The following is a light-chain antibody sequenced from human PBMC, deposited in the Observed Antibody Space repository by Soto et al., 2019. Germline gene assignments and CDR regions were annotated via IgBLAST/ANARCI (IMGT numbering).Light chain of an antibody. Sequence: TVMTQSPATLSVSPGGRATLSCRASQSISDTLAWYQQKPGQAPRLLIHGASTRATGFPARFSGSGSESDFTLTISSLEPEDFAVYYCQQRSYPITFGQGTRLEIK. CDR3: QQRSYPIT. CDR2: GAS. V-gene: IGKV3-15*01. J-gene: IGKJ5*01. CDR1: QSISDT.